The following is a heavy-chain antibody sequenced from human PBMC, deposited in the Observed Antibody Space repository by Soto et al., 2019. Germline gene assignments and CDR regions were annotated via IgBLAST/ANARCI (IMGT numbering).Heavy chain of an antibody. J-gene: IGHJ4*02. Sequence: PSETLSLTCAVYGGSFSGYYWSWIRQPPGKGLEWIGEINHSGSTNYNPSLKSRVTISVDTSKNQFSLKLSSVTAADTAVYYCARGYGYSYPFDYWGQGTLVTVS. D-gene: IGHD5-18*01. CDR1: GGSFSGYY. CDR2: INHSGST. CDR3: ARGYGYSYPFDY. V-gene: IGHV4-34*01.